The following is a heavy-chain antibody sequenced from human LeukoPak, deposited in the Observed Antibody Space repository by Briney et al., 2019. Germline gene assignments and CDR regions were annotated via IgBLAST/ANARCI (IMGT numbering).Heavy chain of an antibody. V-gene: IGHV4-4*07. CDR1: GGSISSYY. J-gene: IGHJ4*02. D-gene: IGHD2-2*01. CDR2: IYASGSS. Sequence: SETLSLTCTVSGGSISSYYWSWIRQPAGKGLEWIGRIYASGSSSYNPSLKSRVTMSVDTSKNQFSLKLSSVTAADTAVYYCARAAGRGSTSGLDFDFWGQGTLVTVSS. CDR3: ARAAGRGSTSGLDFDF.